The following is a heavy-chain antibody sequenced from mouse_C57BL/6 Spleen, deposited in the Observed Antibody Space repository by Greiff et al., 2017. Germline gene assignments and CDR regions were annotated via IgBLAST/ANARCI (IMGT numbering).Heavy chain of an antibody. CDR3: ARPGSSHWYFDV. D-gene: IGHD1-1*01. V-gene: IGHV5-6*01. CDR1: GFTFSSYG. Sequence: EVQLVESGGDLVKPGGSLKLSCAASGFTFSSYGMSWVRQTPDSVKGRFTISRDNAKNTLYLQMSSLKSEDTAMYYCARPGSSHWYFDVWGTGTTVTVSS. J-gene: IGHJ1*03.